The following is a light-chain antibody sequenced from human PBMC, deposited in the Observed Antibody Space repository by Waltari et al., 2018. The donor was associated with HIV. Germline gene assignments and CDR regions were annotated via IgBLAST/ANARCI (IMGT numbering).Light chain of an antibody. J-gene: IGKJ2*01. CDR2: GAS. CDR3: QQYGSSPLYS. CDR1: QSVTSSY. Sequence: EIVLTQSPGTLSLSPGERAPLSCRASQSVTSSYLTWYQQKPGQAPRLLIYGASSRATGIPDRFSGSGSGTDFTLTISRLEPEDSAVYFCQQYGSSPLYSFGQGTKLEI. V-gene: IGKV3-20*01.